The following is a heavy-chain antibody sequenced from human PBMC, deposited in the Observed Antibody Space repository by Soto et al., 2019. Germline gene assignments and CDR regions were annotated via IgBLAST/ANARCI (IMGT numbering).Heavy chain of an antibody. CDR2: IWYDGSNK. Sequence: GGSLRLSCAASGFTFSSYGMHWVRQAPGKGLEWMAVIWYDGSNKYYADSVKGRFTISRDNSKNTLYLQMNSLRAEDTAVYYCARDSPFYGDIFDYWGQGTLVTVSS. D-gene: IGHD4-17*01. CDR3: ARDSPFYGDIFDY. J-gene: IGHJ4*02. CDR1: GFTFSSYG. V-gene: IGHV3-33*01.